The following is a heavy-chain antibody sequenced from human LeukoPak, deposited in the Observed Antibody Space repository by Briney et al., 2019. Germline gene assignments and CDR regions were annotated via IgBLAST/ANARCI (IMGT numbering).Heavy chain of an antibody. J-gene: IGHJ6*02. CDR3: ARVLGSSWYYYGMDV. CDR2: ISYDGSNK. V-gene: IGHV3-30-3*01. CDR1: GFTFSSYA. D-gene: IGHD6-13*01. Sequence: GGSLRLSCAASGFTFSSYAMHWVRQAPGKGLEWVAVISYDGSNKYYADSVKGRFSISRDNSKNTLYLQMNSLRAEDTAVYYCARVLGSSWYYYGMDVWGQGTTVTVPS.